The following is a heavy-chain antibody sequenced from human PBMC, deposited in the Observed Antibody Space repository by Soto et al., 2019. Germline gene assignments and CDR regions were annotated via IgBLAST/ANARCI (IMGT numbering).Heavy chain of an antibody. J-gene: IGHJ6*02. V-gene: IGHV1-18*01. CDR1: GYSFTTYG. CDR2: ISGYNGNT. CDR3: AREGPAPYYYYDMDV. Sequence: QVQLVQSRGEVKKPGASVKVSCKTSGYSFTTYGISWVRQAPGQGLEWMGWISGYNGNTNYAQNLQGRVTMTTDTSTSTAYRELRSLRSDDTAVYYCAREGPAPYYYYDMDVWGQGSTVTVSS.